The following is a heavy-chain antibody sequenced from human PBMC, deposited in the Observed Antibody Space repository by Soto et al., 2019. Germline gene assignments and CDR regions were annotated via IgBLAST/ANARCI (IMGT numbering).Heavy chain of an antibody. Sequence: GASVKVSCKASGGTFSSYAISWVRQAPGQGLEWMGGIIPIFGTANYAQKFQGRVTITADESTSTAYMELSSLRSEDTAVYYCARGQLDGYDPRPNYFDYWGQGTLVTVSS. J-gene: IGHJ4*02. D-gene: IGHD5-12*01. CDR2: IIPIFGTA. V-gene: IGHV1-69*13. CDR1: GGTFSSYA. CDR3: ARGQLDGYDPRPNYFDY.